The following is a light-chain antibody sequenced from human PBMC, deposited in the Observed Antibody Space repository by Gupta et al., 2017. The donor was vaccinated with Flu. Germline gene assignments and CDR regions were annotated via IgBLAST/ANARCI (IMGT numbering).Light chain of an antibody. CDR3: SSYTSSSTRV. CDR2: DVS. V-gene: IGLV2-14*04. CDR1: SSDVGGYNY. J-gene: IGLJ1*01. Sequence: SSTISCTGTSSDVGGYNYVSWYQQHPGKAPKLMIYDVSKRPSGVSNRFSGSKSGNTASLTISGLQAEDEADYYCSSYTSSSTRVFGTGTKVTVL.